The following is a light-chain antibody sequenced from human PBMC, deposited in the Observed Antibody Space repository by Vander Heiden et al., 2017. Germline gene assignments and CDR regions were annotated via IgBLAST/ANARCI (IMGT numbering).Light chain of an antibody. V-gene: IGKV3-11*01. CDR2: DAS. CDR3: QQRSNWPPLT. J-gene: IGKJ5*01. Sequence: EIVLTQSPATLSLSPGEKATLSCKASQSVSSYLAWFQQRPGQAPTLLMYDASKRATGIPGRFSGSGSGTDFTPTISSLEPEDFAVYYCQQRSNWPPLTFGQGTRLENK. CDR1: QSVSSY.